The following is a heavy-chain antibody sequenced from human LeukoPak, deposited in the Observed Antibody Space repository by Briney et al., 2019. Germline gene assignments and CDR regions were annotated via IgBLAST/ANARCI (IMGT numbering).Heavy chain of an antibody. D-gene: IGHD6-6*01. V-gene: IGHV3-11*01. CDR1: GFTFSHYY. J-gene: IGHJ6*03. CDR3: ARGGYSSSFGYYYYYMDV. CDR2: ISSSGSTI. Sequence: GGSLRLSCAASGFTFSHYYMSWIRQAPGKGLEWVSYISSSGSTIYYADSVKGRFTISRDNAKNSLYLQMNSLRAEDTAVYYCARGGYSSSFGYYYYYMDVWGKGTTVTVSS.